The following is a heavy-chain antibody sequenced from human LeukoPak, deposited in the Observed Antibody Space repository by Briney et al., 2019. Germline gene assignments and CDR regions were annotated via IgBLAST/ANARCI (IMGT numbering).Heavy chain of an antibody. CDR1: GYTFTSYA. Sequence: ASVKVSCKASGYTFTSYAMNWVRQATGHGLEWMGWMNPNNGNTGYAQKFQGRVTITRNTSISTAYMELSSLRSEDTAVYYCARGDRMRWLQLNYWGQGTLVTVSS. J-gene: IGHJ4*02. D-gene: IGHD5-24*01. CDR2: MNPNNGNT. V-gene: IGHV1-8*03. CDR3: ARGDRMRWLQLNY.